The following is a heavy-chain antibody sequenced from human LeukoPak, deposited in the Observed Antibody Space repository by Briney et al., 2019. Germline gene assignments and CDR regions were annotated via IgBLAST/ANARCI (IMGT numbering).Heavy chain of an antibody. D-gene: IGHD4-4*01. V-gene: IGHV3-21*04. CDR2: ISSSSSYI. CDR3: ARGYSNYVGWFDP. J-gene: IGHJ5*02. CDR1: GFTFSSYS. Sequence: GGSLRLSCAASGFTFSSYSMNWVRQAPGKGLEWVSSISSSSSYIYYADSVKGRFTISRDNAKNSLYLQMNSLRAEDTAVYYCARGYSNYVGWFDPWGQGTLVTVSS.